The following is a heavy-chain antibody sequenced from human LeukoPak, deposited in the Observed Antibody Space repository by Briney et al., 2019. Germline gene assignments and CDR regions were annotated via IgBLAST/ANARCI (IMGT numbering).Heavy chain of an antibody. Sequence: SETLSLTCTVSGGSISSYYWSWIRQPPGKGLEWIGYIYYSGSTNYNPSLKSRVTISVDTSKNQFSLKLSSVTAADTAVYYCARGPYDYVWGSYRPLYGMDVWGQGTTVTVSS. D-gene: IGHD3-16*02. J-gene: IGHJ6*02. V-gene: IGHV4-59*12. CDR3: ARGPYDYVWGSYRPLYGMDV. CDR1: GGSISSYY. CDR2: IYYSGST.